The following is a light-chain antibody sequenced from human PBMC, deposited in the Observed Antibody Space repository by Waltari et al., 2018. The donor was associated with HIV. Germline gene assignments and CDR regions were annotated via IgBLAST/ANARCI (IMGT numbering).Light chain of an antibody. J-gene: IGKJ4*01. Sequence: ETVMTQSPATLSVSPGDRVTLSCRASQSGGSKLAWYQHKPGQSPRLLIYGAFSRATGVPARFSGSGSGTEFTLTISSLQSEDFAVYYCQHYNDWPLAFGGGTKVQIK. CDR3: QHYNDWPLA. V-gene: IGKV3-15*01. CDR1: QSGGSK. CDR2: GAF.